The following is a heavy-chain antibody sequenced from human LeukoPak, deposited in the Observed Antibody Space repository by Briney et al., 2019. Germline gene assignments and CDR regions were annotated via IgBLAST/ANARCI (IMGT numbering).Heavy chain of an antibody. CDR1: GYTLTELS. V-gene: IGHV1-24*01. Sequence: ASVKVSCKVSGYTLTELSMHWVRQAPGKGLEWMGGFDPEDGETIYAQKFQGRVTMTEDTSTDTAYMELSSLRSEDTAVYYCATAYRGYYDFWSGYPKDLDYWGQGTLVTVSS. CDR2: FDPEDGET. CDR3: ATAYRGYYDFWSGYPKDLDY. D-gene: IGHD3-3*01. J-gene: IGHJ4*02.